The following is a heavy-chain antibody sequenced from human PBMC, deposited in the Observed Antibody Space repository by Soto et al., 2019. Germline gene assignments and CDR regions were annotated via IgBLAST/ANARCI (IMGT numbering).Heavy chain of an antibody. CDR3: ARVWGGAFDI. V-gene: IGHV4-59*11. CDR2: IYYSGST. D-gene: IGHD3-10*01. J-gene: IGHJ3*02. Sequence: LTLRWSVTCSVLISLDWGWIRQPPGKRLEWIGYIYYSGSTNYNPSLKSRVTISVDTSKNQFSLKLSSVTAADTAVYYCARVWGGAFDIWGQGTMVTVSS. CDR1: CSVLISLD.